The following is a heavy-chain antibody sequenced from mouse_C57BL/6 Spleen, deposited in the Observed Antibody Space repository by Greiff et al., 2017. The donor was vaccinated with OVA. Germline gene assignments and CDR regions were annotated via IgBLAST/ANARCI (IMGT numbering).Heavy chain of an antibody. CDR2: ISSGSSTI. Sequence: DVKLVESGGGLMKPGGSLKLSCAASGFTFSDYGMHWVRQAPEKGLEWVAYISSGSSTIYYADTVKGRFTISRDNAKNTLFLQMTSLRSKDTAMYYCARLESNYGYWGQGTTLTVSS. CDR3: ARLESNYGY. J-gene: IGHJ2*01. V-gene: IGHV5-17*01. CDR1: GFTFSDYG. D-gene: IGHD2-5*01.